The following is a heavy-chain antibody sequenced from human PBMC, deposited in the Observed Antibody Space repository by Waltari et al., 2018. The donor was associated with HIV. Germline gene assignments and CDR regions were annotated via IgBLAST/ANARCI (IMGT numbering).Heavy chain of an antibody. V-gene: IGHV3-53*01. Sequence: AESGGRLIQPGGSLGLSCTASNFSVSGKHVTWLRQAPGGSLECVAVIYPDDTTHYADSVSGRFTISRAKSRTTVLLLMNGLFVDDTATYFCATGVRYYGPWGQGTRVTVSS. CDR3: ATGVRYYGP. J-gene: IGHJ5*02. D-gene: IGHD3-10*01. CDR2: IYPDDTT. CDR1: NFSVSGKH.